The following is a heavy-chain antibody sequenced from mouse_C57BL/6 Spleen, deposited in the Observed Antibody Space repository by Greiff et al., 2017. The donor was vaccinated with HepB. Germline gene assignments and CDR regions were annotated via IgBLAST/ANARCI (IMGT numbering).Heavy chain of an antibody. CDR2: ISYDGSN. CDR3: AREGTTVVATPYWYFDV. Sequence: VQLKESGPGLVKPSQSLSLTCSVTGYSITSGYYWNWIRQFPGNKLEWMGYISYDGSNNYNPSLKNRISITRDTSKNQFFLKLNSVTTEDTATYYCAREGTTVVATPYWYFDVWGTGTTVTVSS. J-gene: IGHJ1*03. V-gene: IGHV3-6*01. CDR1: GYSITSGYY. D-gene: IGHD1-1*01.